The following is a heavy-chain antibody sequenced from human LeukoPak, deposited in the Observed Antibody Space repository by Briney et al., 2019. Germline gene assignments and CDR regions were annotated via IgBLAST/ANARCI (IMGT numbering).Heavy chain of an antibody. Sequence: TSETLSLTCTVSGGSISSGGSYWSWIRQHPGKGLEWIGYIYYSGSTYYNPSLKSRVTISVDTSKNQITRKLSPVTAADTAVYDCARSWQCSSGWLPVGIDYWGQESLVTISS. D-gene: IGHD6-19*01. CDR2: IYYSGST. J-gene: IGHJ4*02. V-gene: IGHV4-31*03. CDR3: ARSWQCSSGWLPVGIDY. CDR1: GGSISSGGSY.